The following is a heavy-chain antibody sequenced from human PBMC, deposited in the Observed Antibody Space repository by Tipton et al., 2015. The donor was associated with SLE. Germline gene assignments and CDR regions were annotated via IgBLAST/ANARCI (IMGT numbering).Heavy chain of an antibody. CDR2: IYYSGST. J-gene: IGHJ4*02. D-gene: IGHD3-16*01. CDR1: GGSISSYY. CDR3: ARDYGDFYAFDY. Sequence: TLSLTCTVSGGSISSYYWSWIRQPPGKGLEWIGYIYYSGSTNYNPSLKSRVTISVDTSKNQFSLKLSSVTAADTAVYYCARDYGDFYAFDYWGQGTLVTVSS. V-gene: IGHV4-59*01.